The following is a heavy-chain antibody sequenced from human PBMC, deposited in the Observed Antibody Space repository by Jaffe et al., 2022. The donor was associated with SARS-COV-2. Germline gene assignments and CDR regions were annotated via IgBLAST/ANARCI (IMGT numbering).Heavy chain of an antibody. V-gene: IGHV4-59*01. CDR3: ARAPGSSWYKIETGNWFDP. J-gene: IGHJ5*02. D-gene: IGHD6-13*01. CDR1: GGSISSYY. Sequence: QVQLQESGPGLVKPSETLSLTCTVSGGSISSYYWSWIRQPPGKGLEWIGYIYYSGSTNYNPSLKSRVTISVDTSKNQFSLKLSSVTAADTAVYYCARAPGSSWYKIETGNWFDPWGQGTLVTVSS. CDR2: IYYSGST.